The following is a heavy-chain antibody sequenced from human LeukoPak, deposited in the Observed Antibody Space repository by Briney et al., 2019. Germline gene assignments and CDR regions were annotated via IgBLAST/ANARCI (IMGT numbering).Heavy chain of an antibody. J-gene: IGHJ6*03. V-gene: IGHV3-20*04. CDR2: INWNGGST. CDR3: ARGGITIFGVVSYMDV. CDR1: GFTFDDYG. Sequence: PGGSLRLSCAASGFTFDDYGMSWVRQAPGKGLEWVSGINWNGGSTGYADSVKGRFTISRDNAKNSLYLQMNSLRAEDTALYYCARGGITIFGVVSYMDVWGKGPRSPSP. D-gene: IGHD3-3*01.